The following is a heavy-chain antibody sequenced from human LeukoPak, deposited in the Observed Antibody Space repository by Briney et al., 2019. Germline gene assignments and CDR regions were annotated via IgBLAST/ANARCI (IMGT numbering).Heavy chain of an antibody. CDR3: ARGRGYSYGNFDY. Sequence: ASVKVSCKASGGTFSSYAISWVRQAPGQGLEWMGGIIPIFGTANYTQKFQGRVTITADESTSTAYMELSSLRSEDTAVYYCARGRGYSYGNFDYWGQGTLVTVSS. CDR2: IIPIFGTA. D-gene: IGHD5-18*01. V-gene: IGHV1-69*13. J-gene: IGHJ4*02. CDR1: GGTFSSYA.